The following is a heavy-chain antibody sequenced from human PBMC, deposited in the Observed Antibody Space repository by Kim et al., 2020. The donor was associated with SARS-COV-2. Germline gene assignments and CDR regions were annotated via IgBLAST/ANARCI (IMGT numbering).Heavy chain of an antibody. D-gene: IGHD2-15*01. Sequence: GGSLRLSCAASGFPFGTYGMSWVRQGPGKGLEWVSLISGSGGGIKYADSVKGRFTTSRDNSKNTLYLQMNSLRAEDTAVYYCAKHRGAGAWYYYYMDVWGKGTTVTVSS. V-gene: IGHV3-23*01. J-gene: IGHJ6*03. CDR1: GFPFGTYG. CDR3: AKHRGAGAWYYYYMDV. CDR2: ISGSGGGI.